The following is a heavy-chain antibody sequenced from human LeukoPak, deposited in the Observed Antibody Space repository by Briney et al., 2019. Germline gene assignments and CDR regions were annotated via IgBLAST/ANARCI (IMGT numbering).Heavy chain of an antibody. CDR1: GFAVSSNY. V-gene: IGHV3-66*01. CDR3: ARELRRYCRGGSCNWFDP. J-gene: IGHJ5*02. CDR2: IYSGGST. Sequence: GGSLRLSCAASGFAVSSNYMSWVRQAPGKGLEWVSVIYSGGSTYYADSVKGRFTISRDNSKNTLYLQMNSLRAEDTAVYYCARELRRYCRGGSCNWFDPWGQGTLVTVSS. D-gene: IGHD2-15*01.